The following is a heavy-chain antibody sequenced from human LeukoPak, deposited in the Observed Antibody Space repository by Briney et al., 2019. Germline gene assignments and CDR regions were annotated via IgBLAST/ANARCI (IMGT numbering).Heavy chain of an antibody. CDR2: INWNGGST. V-gene: IGHV3-20*04. D-gene: IGHD2-15*01. Sequence: GGSLRLSCAASGFTFDDYGMSWVRQAPGKGLEWVSGINWNGGSTGYADSVKGRFTISRDIAKNSLYLQMNSLRAEDTALYYCARAGPTRPGYCSGGSCYRGTLYYYYYYMDVWGKGTTVTVSS. CDR1: GFTFDDYG. CDR3: ARAGPTRPGYCSGGSCYRGTLYYYYYYMDV. J-gene: IGHJ6*03.